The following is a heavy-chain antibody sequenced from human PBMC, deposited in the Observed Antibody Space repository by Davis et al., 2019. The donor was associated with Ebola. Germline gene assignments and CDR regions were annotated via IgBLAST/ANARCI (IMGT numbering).Heavy chain of an antibody. CDR1: GFTFTSYA. J-gene: IGHJ4*02. CDR3: AKGANYGAPFDY. CDR2: ISGTAVTT. D-gene: IGHD4/OR15-4a*01. V-gene: IGHV3-23*01. Sequence: PGSLLKISCAASGFTFTSYAMNWVRQAPGKGLECVSFISGTAVTTYYADSVKGRFTISRDNSKNTLYLQMNSLRAEDTAVYYCAKGANYGAPFDYWGQGTLVTVSS.